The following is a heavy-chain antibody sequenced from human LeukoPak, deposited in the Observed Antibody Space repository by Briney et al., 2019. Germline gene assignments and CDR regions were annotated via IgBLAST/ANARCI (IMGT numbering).Heavy chain of an antibody. J-gene: IGHJ4*02. CDR1: GYTFTVYY. V-gene: IGHV1-2*02. D-gene: IGHD3-10*01. CDR2: INPNSGGT. Sequence: ASVKLSCKASGYTFTVYYMHWVRHAPGQGLEWMGWINPNSGGTNYAQKFQGRVTMTRDTSISTAYMELSRLRSDDTAVYYCARGITMVRGVIMNYFDYWGQGTLVTVSS. CDR3: ARGITMVRGVIMNYFDY.